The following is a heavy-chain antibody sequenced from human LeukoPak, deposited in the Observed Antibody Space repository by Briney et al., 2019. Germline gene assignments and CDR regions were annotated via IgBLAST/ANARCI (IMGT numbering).Heavy chain of an antibody. J-gene: IGHJ4*02. CDR1: GFTFSSYW. CDR3: ARLHYDVLTGPFDY. V-gene: IGHV3-74*01. Sequence: GGSLRLSCAASGFTFSSYWMHWVRQAPGKGLVWVSRINTDGSSTSYADSVKGRFTISRDNAKNTLYLQMNSLRAEDTAVYYCARLHYDVLTGPFDYWGQGTLVTVSS. CDR2: INTDGSST. D-gene: IGHD3-9*01.